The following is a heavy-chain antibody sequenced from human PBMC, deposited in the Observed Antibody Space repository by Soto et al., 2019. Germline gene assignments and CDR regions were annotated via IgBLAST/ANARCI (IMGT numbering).Heavy chain of an antibody. D-gene: IGHD6-13*01. V-gene: IGHV3-33*01. J-gene: IGHJ4*02. CDR3: ARDKRSSWYYFDY. Sequence: QVQPVESGGGVVKPGRSLRLSCAASGFTFSSYGMHWVRQAPGKGLEWVAVIWYDGSNKYYADSVKGRFTISRDNSKNTLYLQMNSLRAEDTAVYYCARDKRSSWYYFDYWGQGTLVTVSS. CDR2: IWYDGSNK. CDR1: GFTFSSYG.